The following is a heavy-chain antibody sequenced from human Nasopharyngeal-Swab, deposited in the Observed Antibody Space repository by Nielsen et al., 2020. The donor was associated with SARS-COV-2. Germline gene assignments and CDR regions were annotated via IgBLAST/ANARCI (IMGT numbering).Heavy chain of an antibody. CDR3: AGASTIFGVVINGWFDP. Sequence: VRQAPGKGLEWIGEIYHSGSTNYNPSLKSRVTISVDKSKNQFSLKLSSVTAADTAAYYCAGASTIFGVVINGWFDPWGQGTLVTVSS. V-gene: IGHV4-4*02. D-gene: IGHD3-3*01. CDR2: IYHSGST. J-gene: IGHJ5*02.